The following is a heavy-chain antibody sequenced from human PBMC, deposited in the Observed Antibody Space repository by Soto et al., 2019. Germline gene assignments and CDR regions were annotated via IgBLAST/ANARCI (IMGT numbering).Heavy chain of an antibody. D-gene: IGHD3-3*01. V-gene: IGHV4-34*01. CDR3: ARGSLFTIFGNLDV. J-gene: IGHJ6*02. CDR1: GGSFSGYY. Sequence: SETLSLTCAVYGGSFSGYYWSWIRQPPGKGLEWIGEINHSGSTNYNPSLKSRVTISVDTSKNQFSLKLSSVTAADTAVYYCARGSLFTIFGNLDVWGQGTTVTVSS. CDR2: INHSGST.